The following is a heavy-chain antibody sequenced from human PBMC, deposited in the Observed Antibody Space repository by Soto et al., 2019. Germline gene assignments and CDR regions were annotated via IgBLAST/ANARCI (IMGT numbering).Heavy chain of an antibody. Sequence: QVQLVESGGGVVQPGRSLRLSCAASGFTFSSYAMYWVRQAPGKGLEWVAVISYDGNNKYYADSVKGRFTISRDNSKNSLYLQMNSLRAEDTAVYYCARAECDGGSCYTLVGLRYGMDVWGQAATVTVSS. CDR3: ARAECDGGSCYTLVGLRYGMDV. D-gene: IGHD2-15*01. CDR2: ISYDGNNK. V-gene: IGHV3-30-3*01. CDR1: GFTFSSYA. J-gene: IGHJ6*02.